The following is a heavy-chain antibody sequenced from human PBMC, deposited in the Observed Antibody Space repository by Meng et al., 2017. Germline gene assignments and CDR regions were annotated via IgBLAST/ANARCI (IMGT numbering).Heavy chain of an antibody. CDR1: GYSFTSYW. CDR3: ARKGENTYNIYSFDY. CDR2: IFPDDSDT. D-gene: IGHD1-1*01. J-gene: IGHJ4*02. V-gene: IGHV5-51*01. Sequence: GGSLRLSCKGSGYSFTSYWIGWVRQMSGKGPEWMGIIFPDDSDTRYSPSFQGQVTISADKSINTAYLQWSSLKASDTAIYFCARKGENTYNIYSFDYWGQGARVTGAS.